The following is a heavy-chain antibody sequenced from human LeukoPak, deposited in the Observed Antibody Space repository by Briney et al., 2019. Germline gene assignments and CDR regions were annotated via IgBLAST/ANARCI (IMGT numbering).Heavy chain of an antibody. CDR2: ILYDGNNK. J-gene: IGHJ4*02. Sequence: GSLRLSCAASGFTFSNSTLHWGRQAPGKGLEWVAVILYDGNNKNYADSVKGRFTISRDNSKNTLYLQMNSLRAEDTAVYYCATSIPAAGYYFDYWGQGTLVTVSS. V-gene: IGHV3-30-3*01. CDR1: GFTFSNST. CDR3: ATSIPAAGYYFDY. D-gene: IGHD2-2*01.